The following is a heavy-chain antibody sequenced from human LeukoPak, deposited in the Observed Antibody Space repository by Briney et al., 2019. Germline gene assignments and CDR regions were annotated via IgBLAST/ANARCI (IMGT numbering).Heavy chain of an antibody. CDR3: ARGNTAFSSSRNWFNP. CDR1: AGSISSYF. D-gene: IGHD6-13*01. Sequence: SETLSLTCTVAAGSISSYFWSWIRQPPGKRLECIGYIHYSGRTDSSPPLTSRVTMSLYTSKDNFSLTLPSATAEDTAVYYCARGNTAFSSSRNWFNPWGRGSRVTVSS. V-gene: IGHV4-59*01. J-gene: IGHJ5*02. CDR2: IHYSGRT.